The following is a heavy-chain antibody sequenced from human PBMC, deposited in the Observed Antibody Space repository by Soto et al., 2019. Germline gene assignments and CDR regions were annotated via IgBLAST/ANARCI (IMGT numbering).Heavy chain of an antibody. CDR3: ARGVTIFGDDYYYYMDV. CDR2: IYYSGST. J-gene: IGHJ6*03. Sequence: SETLSLTCAVSGGSISSYYWSWIRQPPGKGLEWIGYIYYSGSTNYNPSLKSRVTISVDTSKNQFSLKLSSVTAADTAAYYCARGVTIFGDDYYYYMDVWGKGTTVTVSS. CDR1: GGSISSYY. V-gene: IGHV4-59*01. D-gene: IGHD3-3*01.